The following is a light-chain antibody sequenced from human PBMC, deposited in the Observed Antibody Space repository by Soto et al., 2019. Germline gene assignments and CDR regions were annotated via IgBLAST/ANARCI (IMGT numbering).Light chain of an antibody. CDR2: GAT. V-gene: IGKV3-15*01. Sequence: EIVMTQSPATLSVSPGERATLSCRASQSVSSNLAWYQQKPGQAPRLLIYGATTRATDIPARFSGSGSGTEFTLTISSLQSEDFATYYCQQYKSFWTFGQGTKVDI. J-gene: IGKJ1*01. CDR3: QQYKSFWT. CDR1: QSVSSN.